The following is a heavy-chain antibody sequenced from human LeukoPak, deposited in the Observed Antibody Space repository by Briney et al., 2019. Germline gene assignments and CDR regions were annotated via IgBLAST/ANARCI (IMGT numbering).Heavy chain of an antibody. D-gene: IGHD2-15*01. CDR3: ATSARTYLGSSLDY. Sequence: PGGYLRLSCAASGFTFSTYWMHWVRQDQGQGLVWVSRISSDASISSYEDPVKGRFTISRDNAKNTLYLQMNSLRAEDTALYYCATSARTYLGSSLDYWGQGTLVTVSS. V-gene: IGHV3-74*01. CDR1: GFTFSTYW. CDR2: ISSDASIS. J-gene: IGHJ4*02.